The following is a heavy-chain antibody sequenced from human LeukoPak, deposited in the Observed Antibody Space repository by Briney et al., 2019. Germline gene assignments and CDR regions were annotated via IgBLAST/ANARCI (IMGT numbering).Heavy chain of an antibody. CDR1: GYTFTGYY. J-gene: IGHJ6*03. D-gene: IGHD3-10*01. CDR3: ARDVEGVRGVIRNYYYYMDV. CDR2: INPNSGGT. Sequence: ASVKVSCKASGYTFTGYYMHWVRQALGQGLEWMGWINPNSGGTNYAQKFQGRVTMTRDTSISTAYMELSRLRSDDTAVYYCARDVEGVRGVIRNYYYYMDVWGKGTTVTISS. V-gene: IGHV1-2*02.